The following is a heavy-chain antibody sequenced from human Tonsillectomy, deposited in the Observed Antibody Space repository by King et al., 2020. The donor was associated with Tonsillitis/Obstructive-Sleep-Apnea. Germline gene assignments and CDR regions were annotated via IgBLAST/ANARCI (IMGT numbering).Heavy chain of an antibody. V-gene: IGHV2-70*11. J-gene: IGHJ6*03. D-gene: IGHD4-17*01. Sequence: TLKESGPALVKPTQTLTLTCTFSGFSLSTSGMCVSWIRQPPGKALEWLARIDWDDDTYYSTSLKTRLTISKDTSKNQVVLTMTNMDPVDKSTYYCARIRSDDYGDYAYYYYMDVWGKGTTVTVSS. CDR3: ARIRSDDYGDYAYYYYMDV. CDR1: GFSLSTSGMC. CDR2: IDWDDDT.